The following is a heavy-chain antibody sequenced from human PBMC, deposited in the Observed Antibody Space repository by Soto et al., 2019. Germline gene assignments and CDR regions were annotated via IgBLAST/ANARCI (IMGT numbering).Heavy chain of an antibody. D-gene: IGHD4-17*01. J-gene: IGHJ4*02. CDR1: GGTFSSYT. CDR2: IIPILGIA. Sequence: SVKVSCKASGGTFSSYTISWVRQAPGQGLEWMGRIIPILGIANYAQKFQGRVTITADKSTSTAYMELSSLRSEDTAVYYCARDYPHYGHYVFDYWGQGTLVTVSS. CDR3: ARDYPHYGHYVFDY. V-gene: IGHV1-69*04.